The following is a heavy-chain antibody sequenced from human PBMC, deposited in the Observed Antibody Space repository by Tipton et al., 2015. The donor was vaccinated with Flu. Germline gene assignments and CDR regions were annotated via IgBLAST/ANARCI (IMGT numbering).Heavy chain of an antibody. CDR2: ISTSSSYI. CDR3: AREESTNGVEADY. CDR1: GFTFSSYS. J-gene: IGHJ4*02. V-gene: IGHV3-21*01. D-gene: IGHD2-8*01. Sequence: SLRLSCAASGFTFSSYSMNWVRQAPGKGLEWVSSISTSSSYIYYADSVKGRFTISRNNAKNSLYLQMNSLRAEDTAVYYCAREESTNGVEADYWGQGTLVTVSS.